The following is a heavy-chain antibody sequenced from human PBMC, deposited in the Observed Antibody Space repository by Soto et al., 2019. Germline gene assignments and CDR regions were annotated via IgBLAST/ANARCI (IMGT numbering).Heavy chain of an antibody. CDR2: ICCSSSTI. CDR3: ARDSDDSSGYYLLGVYYFDY. Sequence: GGSLRLSCVASGFTLSTYAMSWVRQAPGKGLEWVLLICCSSSTIYYADSVKGRFTISRDNAKNSLYLQMNSLGAEDTAVYYCARDSDDSSGYYLLGVYYFDYWGQGTLVTVSS. V-gene: IGHV3-48*01. J-gene: IGHJ4*02. D-gene: IGHD3-22*01. CDR1: GFTLSTYA.